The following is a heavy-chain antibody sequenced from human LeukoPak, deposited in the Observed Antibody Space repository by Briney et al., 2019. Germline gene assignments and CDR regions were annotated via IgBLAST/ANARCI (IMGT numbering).Heavy chain of an antibody. D-gene: IGHD4-17*01. CDR2: ISSDGSKK. Sequence: GRSLRLSCAASGFTFSNYGMHWVRQAPGKGLEWVAVISSDGSKKYYADSVKGRFTISRDNSKNTLYLQMNSLRAEDTAVYYCAREDYGNYFFDYWGQGALVPVSS. CDR1: GFTFSNYG. J-gene: IGHJ4*02. V-gene: IGHV3-30*03. CDR3: AREDYGNYFFDY.